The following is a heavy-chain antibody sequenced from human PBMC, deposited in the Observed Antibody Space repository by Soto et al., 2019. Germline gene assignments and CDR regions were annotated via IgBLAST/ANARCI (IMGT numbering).Heavy chain of an antibody. Sequence: EASVKVSCKASGGTFSSYAISWVRQAPGQGLEWMGGIIPIFGTANYAQKFQGRVTITADESTSTAYMELSSLRSEDTAMYYCASPSTVTTKYYFDYWGQGTLVTVSS. CDR2: IIPIFGTA. CDR1: GGTFSSYA. D-gene: IGHD4-17*01. CDR3: ASPSTVTTKYYFDY. V-gene: IGHV1-69*13. J-gene: IGHJ4*02.